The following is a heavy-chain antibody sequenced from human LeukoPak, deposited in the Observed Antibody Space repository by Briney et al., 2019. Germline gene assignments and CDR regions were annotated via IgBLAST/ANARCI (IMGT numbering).Heavy chain of an antibody. CDR1: GFTFSSYG. J-gene: IGHJ4*02. V-gene: IGHV3-33*06. CDR3: AKSGRYCSGTSCYLKCYFDY. CDR2: IWYDGGNK. D-gene: IGHD2-2*01. Sequence: GGSLRLSCAASGFTFSSYGMHWVRQAPGKGLEWVAVIWYDGGNKYYADSVKGRFTISRDNSKNTLYLQMNSLRADDTAVYYCAKSGRYCSGTSCYLKCYFDYWGQGTLVTVSS.